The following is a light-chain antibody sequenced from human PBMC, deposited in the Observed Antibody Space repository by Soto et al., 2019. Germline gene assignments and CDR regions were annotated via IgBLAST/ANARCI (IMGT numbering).Light chain of an antibody. Sequence: EIVMTQSPATLSVSPGESATLSCRASQSVTSNLAWYQQKPGRAPRLLIYGASTRATGIPARFSGSGSGTEFTLTISNLQSEDFTLYYCQHYFSWPYTFGQGTKLEIK. J-gene: IGKJ2*01. CDR2: GAS. CDR3: QHYFSWPYT. V-gene: IGKV3-15*01. CDR1: QSVTSN.